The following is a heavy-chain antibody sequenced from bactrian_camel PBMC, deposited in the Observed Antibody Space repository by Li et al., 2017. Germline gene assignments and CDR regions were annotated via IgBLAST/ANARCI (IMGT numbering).Heavy chain of an antibody. D-gene: IGHD3*01. V-gene: IGHV3S55*01. CDR2: LSGDDDT. CDR1: GFTFDDSD. CDR3: AANRRQYCSGAWSYDPLNEYNY. J-gene: IGHJ4*01. Sequence: HVQLVESGGGAVQAGGSLRLSCTASGFTFDDSDMHWYRQAPGNECELIVTLSGDDDTWYASSVKGRFTISRDNAKNTLYLQMNSLKPEDTAMYYCAANRRQYCSGAWSYDPLNEYNYWGQGTQVTVS.